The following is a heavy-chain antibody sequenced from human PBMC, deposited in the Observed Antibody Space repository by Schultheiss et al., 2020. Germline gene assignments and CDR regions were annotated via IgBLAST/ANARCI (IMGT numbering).Heavy chain of an antibody. D-gene: IGHD3-22*01. CDR3: ARASQSYYYYDNSGMDAFDI. V-gene: IGHV4-59*11. J-gene: IGHJ3*02. CDR1: GGSIGSHY. CDR2: LSSSGTT. Sequence: SATLSLTCSVFGGSIGSHYWNWIRQSPGKGLEWVGCLSSSGTTKYDPSLKSRVTMSLDTSRKQLSLQLRSVTAADTAVYYCARASQSYYYYDNSGMDAFDIWGRGTMVTVSS.